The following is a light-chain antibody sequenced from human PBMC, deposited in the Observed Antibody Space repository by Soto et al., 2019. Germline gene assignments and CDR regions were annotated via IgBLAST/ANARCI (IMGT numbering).Light chain of an antibody. Sequence: QSALTQPASVSGSPGQSIAISCTGTSSDVGGYNYVSWYQQHPGKAPKLIIYAVTNRPSGVSSRFSGSKSGNTASLTISGLQAEDEADYYCSSYASSGSRLFGGGTKLTVL. V-gene: IGLV2-14*03. CDR2: AVT. J-gene: IGLJ3*02. CDR1: SSDVGGYNY. CDR3: SSYASSGSRL.